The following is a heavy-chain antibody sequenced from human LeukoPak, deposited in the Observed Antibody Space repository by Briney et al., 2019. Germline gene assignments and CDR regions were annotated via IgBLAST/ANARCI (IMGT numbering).Heavy chain of an antibody. CDR1: GGSFSGYY. Sequence: PSETLSLTCAVYGGSFSGYYWSWIRQPPGKGLEWIGEINHSGSTNYNPSLKSRVTISVDTSKNQFSLKLSSVTAADTAVYYCARARRRYCSSTSCYPQYFQHWGQGTLVTVSS. CDR3: ARARRRYCSSTSCYPQYFQH. CDR2: INHSGST. J-gene: IGHJ1*01. V-gene: IGHV4-34*01. D-gene: IGHD2-2*01.